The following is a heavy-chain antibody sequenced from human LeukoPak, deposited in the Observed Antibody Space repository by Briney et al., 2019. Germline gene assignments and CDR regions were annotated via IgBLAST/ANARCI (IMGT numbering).Heavy chain of an antibody. CDR2: ISAYNGNT. J-gene: IGHJ4*02. V-gene: IGHV1-18*01. CDR3: ARVPSGGPFDY. D-gene: IGHD2-15*01. CDR1: GYAFTSYG. Sequence: ASVKVSCKASGYAFTSYGISWVRQAPGQGLEWMGWISAYNGNTNYAQRLQGRVTMTTDTSTSTAYMELRSLTSDDTAVYYCARVPSGGPFDYWGQGTLVTVSS.